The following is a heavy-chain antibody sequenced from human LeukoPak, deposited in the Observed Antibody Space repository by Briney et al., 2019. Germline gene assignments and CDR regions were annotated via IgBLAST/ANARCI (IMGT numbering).Heavy chain of an antibody. Sequence: PGGSLRLSCAASGFTFSSYGMHWVRQAPGKGLEWVANIKQDGSEKYYVDFVKGRFTISRDNAKNSLFLQMNSLRAEDTAVYFCARTYNSGWNYYFDYWGQGTLVTVSS. CDR2: IKQDGSEK. D-gene: IGHD6-19*01. V-gene: IGHV3-7*01. J-gene: IGHJ4*02. CDR1: GFTFSSYG. CDR3: ARTYNSGWNYYFDY.